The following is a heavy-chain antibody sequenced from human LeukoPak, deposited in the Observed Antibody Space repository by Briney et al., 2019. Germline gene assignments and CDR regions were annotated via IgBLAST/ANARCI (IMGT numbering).Heavy chain of an antibody. J-gene: IGHJ4*02. V-gene: IGHV4-59*01. CDR2: ISYSGST. CDR3: ARGGPSRGSGFYYFDF. Sequence: PSQTLSLTCTVSGGSLSPYYWSWIRQSPGKGLEWIGYISYSGSTNSHPSLKSRVTISVDMSKPQFYLELSSVTAADTAVYFCARGGPSRGSGFYYFDFWGQGTLVTVPS. CDR1: GGSLSPYY. D-gene: IGHD6-25*01.